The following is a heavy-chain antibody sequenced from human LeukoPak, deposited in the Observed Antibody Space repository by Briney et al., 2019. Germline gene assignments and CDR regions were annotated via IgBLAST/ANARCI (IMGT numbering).Heavy chain of an antibody. CDR2: INAGNGNT. CDR3: ARGQSYDFWSGYLYYFDY. V-gene: IGHV1-3*03. CDR1: GYTFTSYA. Sequence: GASVKVSCKASGYTFTSYAMHWVRQAPGQRLEWMGWINAGNGNTKYSQEFQGRVTITRDTSASTAYMELSSLRSEDMAVYYCARGQSYDFWSGYLYYFDYWGQGTLVTVSS. D-gene: IGHD3-3*01. J-gene: IGHJ4*02.